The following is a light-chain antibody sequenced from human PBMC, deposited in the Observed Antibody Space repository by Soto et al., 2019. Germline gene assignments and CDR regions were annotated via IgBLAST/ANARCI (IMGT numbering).Light chain of an antibody. V-gene: IGLV1-51*01. Sequence: QSVLTQPPSVSAAPGQKVTITCSGSSSNIGNNYVSWYQQLPGTAPKLLIYDNNKRPSGIPDRFSASKSGTSATLAITGLQTGDEAEYYCETWDSRLSGVFGGGTKVTVL. CDR3: ETWDSRLSGV. J-gene: IGLJ2*01. CDR1: SSNIGNNY. CDR2: DNN.